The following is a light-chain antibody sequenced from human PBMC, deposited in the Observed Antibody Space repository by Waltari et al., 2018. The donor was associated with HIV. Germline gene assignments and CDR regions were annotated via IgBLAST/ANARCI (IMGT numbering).Light chain of an antibody. CDR1: QSISTS. J-gene: IGKJ1*01. CDR2: KAS. CDR3: QQYNNYPWT. V-gene: IGKV1-5*03. Sequence: DIQMTQSPSTLSASVGDRVTITCRASQSISTSLAWFQQQPGKAPKLLIYKASNLEDGVPSRFSGAGAGTEFTLTIGSLQPDDIGSYYCQQYNNYPWTLGQGTKVE.